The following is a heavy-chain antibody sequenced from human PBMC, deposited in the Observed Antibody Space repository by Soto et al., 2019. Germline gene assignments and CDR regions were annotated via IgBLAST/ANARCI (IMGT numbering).Heavy chain of an antibody. CDR3: ATGGSGYYNY. D-gene: IGHD3-22*01. V-gene: IGHV3-74*01. CDR2: IKSDGTSI. J-gene: IGHJ4*02. Sequence: EVQLVESGGGLVQPGGPLRLSCGASGFTFSTYWMAWVRQGPGKGLVWVSRIKSDGTSISYADSMKGRFTISRDNAKNTLYLQMNSLRSEDTAVYYCATGGSGYYNYWGQGTLVTVSS. CDR1: GFTFSTYW.